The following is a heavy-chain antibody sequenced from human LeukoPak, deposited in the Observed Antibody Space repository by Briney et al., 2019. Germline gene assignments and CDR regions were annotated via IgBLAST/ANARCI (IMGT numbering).Heavy chain of an antibody. CDR2: IYYSGST. CDR1: GGSISSYY. D-gene: IGHD5-24*01. J-gene: IGHJ3*02. V-gene: IGHV4-59*01. CDR3: ARVLDGGDAFDI. Sequence: SETLSLTCTVSGGSISSYYWSWIRQPPGKGLEWIGNIYYSGSTNYNPSLKSRVTISVDTSKNQFSLKLSSVTAADTAVYYCARVLDGGDAFDIWGQGTMVTVSS.